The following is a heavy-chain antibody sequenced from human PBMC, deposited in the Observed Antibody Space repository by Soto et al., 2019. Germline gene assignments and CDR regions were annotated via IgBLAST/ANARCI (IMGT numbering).Heavy chain of an antibody. CDR3: ARRKERRSPFNYYYGMDV. D-gene: IGHD1-1*01. V-gene: IGHV4-59*08. J-gene: IGHJ6*02. Sequence: SETLSLTCTVSGGSISSYYWSWIRQPPGKGLEWIGYIYYSGSTNYNPSLKSRVTISVDTSKNQFSLKLSSVTAADTAVYYCARRKERRSPFNYYYGMDVWGQGTTVTVSS. CDR2: IYYSGST. CDR1: GGSISSYY.